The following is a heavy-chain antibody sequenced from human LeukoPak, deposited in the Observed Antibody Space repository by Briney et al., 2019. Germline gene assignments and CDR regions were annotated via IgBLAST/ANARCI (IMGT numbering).Heavy chain of an antibody. V-gene: IGHV3-30*03. D-gene: IGHD5-12*01. CDR2: ISYDGTNK. J-gene: IGHJ4*02. CDR3: ARDRGNSGYDVHDY. Sequence: GTSLRLSCAASGFTFSSYGMNWVRQAPGKGLEWVAVISYDGTNKFYVDSLRGRFTISRDNSKNTLYLQMNSLRAEDTAVYYCARDRGNSGYDVHDYWGQGTLVTVSS. CDR1: GFTFSSYG.